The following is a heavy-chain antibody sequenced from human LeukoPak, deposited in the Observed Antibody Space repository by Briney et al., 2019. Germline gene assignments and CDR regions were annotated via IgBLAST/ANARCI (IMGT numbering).Heavy chain of an antibody. CDR2: ISGGGGGT. CDR1: GFTFSSYA. V-gene: IGHV3-23*01. Sequence: PGGSLRLSCAASGFTFSSYAMSWVRQAPGKGLQWVSRISGGGGGTYYADSVKGRFTISRDNSKNTLYLQMNTLRAEDTAVYYCARGHYSGSYPLHWFDPWGQGTLVTVSS. J-gene: IGHJ5*02. CDR3: ARGHYSGSYPLHWFDP. D-gene: IGHD1-26*01.